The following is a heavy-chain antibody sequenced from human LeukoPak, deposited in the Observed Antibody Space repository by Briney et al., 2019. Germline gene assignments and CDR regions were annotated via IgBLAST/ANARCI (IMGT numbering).Heavy chain of an antibody. D-gene: IGHD5-18*01. CDR2: IYYSGST. Sequence: PSETLSLTCTVSGGSISSSSYYWGWIRQPPGKGLEWIGGIYYSGSTYYNPSLKSRVTISVDTSKNQFSLKLSSVTAADTAVYYCARHPYSYGPYYFDYWGQGTLVTVSS. CDR3: ARHPYSYGPYYFDY. CDR1: GGSISSSSYY. J-gene: IGHJ4*02. V-gene: IGHV4-39*01.